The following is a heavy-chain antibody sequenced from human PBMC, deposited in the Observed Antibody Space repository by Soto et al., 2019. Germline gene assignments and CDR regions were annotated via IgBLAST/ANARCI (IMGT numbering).Heavy chain of an antibody. Sequence: ESGGGLVKPGGSLRLSCAASGFTFSSYSMNWVRQAPGKGLEWVSSISSSSSYIYYADSVKGRFTISRDNAKNSLYLQMNSLRAEDTAVYYCARERRVVVVAATPRWFDPWGQGTLVTVSS. CDR2: ISSSSSYI. CDR1: GFTFSSYS. D-gene: IGHD2-15*01. V-gene: IGHV3-21*01. CDR3: ARERRVVVVAATPRWFDP. J-gene: IGHJ5*02.